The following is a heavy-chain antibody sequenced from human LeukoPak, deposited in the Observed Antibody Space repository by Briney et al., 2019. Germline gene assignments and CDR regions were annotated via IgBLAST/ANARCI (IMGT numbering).Heavy chain of an antibody. D-gene: IGHD3-16*01. J-gene: IGHJ3*02. CDR3: ARVRRLYDYVWGSYLGDAFDI. V-gene: IGHV4-30-4*01. CDR2: IYYSGST. CDR1: GGSISSGDCY. Sequence: NPSQTLSLTCTVSGGSISSGDCYWSWIRQPPGKGLEWIGYIYYSGSTYYNPSLKSRVTISVDTSKNQFSLKLSSVTAADTAVYYCARVRRLYDYVWGSYLGDAFDIWGQGTMVTVSS.